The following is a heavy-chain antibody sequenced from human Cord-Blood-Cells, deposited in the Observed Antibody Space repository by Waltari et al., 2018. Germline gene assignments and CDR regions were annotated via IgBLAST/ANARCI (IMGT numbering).Heavy chain of an antibody. D-gene: IGHD6-13*01. CDR3: ARVEYGGAAAGYWYFDL. Sequence: QVQLQQWGAGLLKPSETLSLTCAVYGGSFSGYYWSWIRQPPGKGLEWIGEINHSGSTNPNPSLKSRVTISVDTSKNQFSLTLSSVTAADTAVYYCARVEYGGAAAGYWYFDLWGRGTLVTVSS. V-gene: IGHV4-34*01. CDR1: GGSFSGYY. CDR2: INHSGST. J-gene: IGHJ2*01.